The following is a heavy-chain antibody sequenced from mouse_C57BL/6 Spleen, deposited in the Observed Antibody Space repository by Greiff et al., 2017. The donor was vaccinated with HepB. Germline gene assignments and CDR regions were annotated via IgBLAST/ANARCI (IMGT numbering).Heavy chain of an antibody. D-gene: IGHD1-1*01. CDR2: ISDGGSYT. J-gene: IGHJ4*01. CDR3: ARLYGSSYYAMDY. V-gene: IGHV5-4*01. Sequence: VQLKESGGGLVKPGGSLKLSCAASGFTFSSYAMSWVRQTPEKRLEWVATISDGGSYTYYPDNVKGRFTISRDNAKNNLYLQMSHLKSEDTAMYYCARLYGSSYYAMDYWGQGTSVTVSS. CDR1: GFTFSSYA.